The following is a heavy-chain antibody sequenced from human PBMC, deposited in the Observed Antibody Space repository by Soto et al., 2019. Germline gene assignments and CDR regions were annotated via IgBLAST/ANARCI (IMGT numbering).Heavy chain of an antibody. CDR2: INHSGST. Sequence: SETLSLTCAVYGGSFSGYYWSWIRQPPGKGLEWIGEINHSGSTNYNPSLKSRVTISVDTSKNQFSLKLSSVTAADTAVYYCARGRFPGSYYIPTRYYGMDVWGQGTTVTVSS. CDR3: ARGRFPGSYYIPTRYYGMDV. CDR1: GGSFSGYY. J-gene: IGHJ6*02. D-gene: IGHD3-10*01. V-gene: IGHV4-34*01.